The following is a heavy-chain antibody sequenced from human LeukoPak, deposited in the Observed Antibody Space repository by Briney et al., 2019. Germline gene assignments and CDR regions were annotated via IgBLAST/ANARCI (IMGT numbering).Heavy chain of an antibody. J-gene: IGHJ4*02. D-gene: IGHD1-14*01. CDR3: AIRYPDARSPY. CDR2: ISGSGGST. CDR1: GFTFSSYA. Sequence: GGSLRLSCAASGFTFSSYAMSWVRQAPGKGLEWVSAISGSGGSTYYADSVEGRFTISRDNSKNSLYLQMNSLRAEDTAVYYCAIRYPDARSPYWGQGTLVTVSS. V-gene: IGHV3-23*01.